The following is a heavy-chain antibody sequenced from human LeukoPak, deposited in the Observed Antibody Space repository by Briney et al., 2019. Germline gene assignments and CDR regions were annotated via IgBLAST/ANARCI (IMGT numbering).Heavy chain of an antibody. Sequence: GGSLRLSCAASGFTFSSYSMNWVRQAPGKGLEWVSSISSSSSYIYYADSVKGRFTISRDNAKNSLYLQMNSLRAEDTAVYYCARQVVYYDSSGYYYYFDYWGQGTLVTVSS. V-gene: IGHV3-21*01. J-gene: IGHJ4*02. D-gene: IGHD3-22*01. CDR1: GFTFSSYS. CDR3: ARQVVYYDSSGYYYYFDY. CDR2: ISSSSSYI.